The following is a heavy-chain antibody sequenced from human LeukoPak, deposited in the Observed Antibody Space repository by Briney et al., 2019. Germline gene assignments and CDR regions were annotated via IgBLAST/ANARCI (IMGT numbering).Heavy chain of an antibody. Sequence: SETLSLTCTVSRGSISSYYWSWIRHPPGKGLEWIGYIYYSGSTNYNPSLKSRVTISVDTSKNQFSLKLRSVTAADTAVYYCATGPRNSGWYYFDYWGQGTLVTVSS. J-gene: IGHJ4*02. V-gene: IGHV4-59*01. CDR2: IYYSGST. D-gene: IGHD4-23*01. CDR1: RGSISSYY. CDR3: ATGPRNSGWYYFDY.